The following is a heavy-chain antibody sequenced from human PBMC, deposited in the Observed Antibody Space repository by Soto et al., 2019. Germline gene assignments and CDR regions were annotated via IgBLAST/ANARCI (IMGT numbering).Heavy chain of an antibody. V-gene: IGHV3-23*01. CDR1: GFTFSSYA. CDR3: ANTPGGGYCSGGSCYNYYYGMDV. D-gene: IGHD2-15*01. CDR2: ISGSGGST. Sequence: GGSLRLSCAASGFTFSSYAMSWVRQAPGKGLEWVSAISGSGGSTYYADSVKGRFTISRDNSKNTLYLQMNSLRAEDTAVYYCANTPGGGYCSGGSCYNYYYGMDVWGQGTTATVSS. J-gene: IGHJ6*02.